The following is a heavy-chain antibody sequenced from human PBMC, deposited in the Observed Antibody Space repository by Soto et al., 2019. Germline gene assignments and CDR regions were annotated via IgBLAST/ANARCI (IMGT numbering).Heavy chain of an antibody. CDR3: ARDQNYHDSSGYFDY. V-gene: IGHV1-2*02. CDR1: GYTFTGYY. J-gene: IGHJ4*02. D-gene: IGHD3-22*01. Sequence: ASVKVSCKASGYTFTGYYMHWVRQAPGQGLEWMGWINPNSGGTNYAQKFQGRVTMTRDTSISTAYMELSRLRSDDTAVYYCARDQNYHDSSGYFDYWGQGTRVTFSS. CDR2: INPNSGGT.